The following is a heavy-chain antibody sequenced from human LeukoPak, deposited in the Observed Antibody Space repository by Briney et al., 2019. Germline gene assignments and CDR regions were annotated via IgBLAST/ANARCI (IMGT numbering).Heavy chain of an antibody. D-gene: IGHD2-2*01. CDR1: GGSFSGYY. J-gene: IGHJ5*02. CDR3: ARSPVPAARGHNLFDP. CDR2: INHSGST. Sequence: PSETLSLTCAVYGGSFSGYYWSWNRQPPGKGLEWIGEINHSGSTNYNPSLKSRVTTSVDTSKNQFSLKLSSVTAADTAVYYCARSPVPAARGHNLFDPWGQGTLVTVSS. V-gene: IGHV4-34*01.